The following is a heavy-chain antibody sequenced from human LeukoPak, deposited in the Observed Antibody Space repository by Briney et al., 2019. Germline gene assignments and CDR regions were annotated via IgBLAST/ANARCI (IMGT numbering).Heavy chain of an antibody. D-gene: IGHD3-22*01. CDR1: GGSVNTYY. Sequence: SETLSLTCTVSGGSVNTYYWSWIRQPAGKGLEWIGRIYISGITNYNPSLKSRVTMSVDTSKNQFSLNLSSVSAADTAVYYCARGGSAYHEYYFDSWGPGALVTVSS. V-gene: IGHV4-4*07. CDR2: IYISGIT. CDR3: ARGGSAYHEYYFDS. J-gene: IGHJ4*02.